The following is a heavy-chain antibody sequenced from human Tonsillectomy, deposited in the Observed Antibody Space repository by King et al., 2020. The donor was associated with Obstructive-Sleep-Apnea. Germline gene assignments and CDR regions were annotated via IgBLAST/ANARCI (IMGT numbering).Heavy chain of an antibody. CDR1: GFTFDDYA. Sequence: VQLVQSGGGLVQPGRSLRLSCAASGFTFDDYAMHWVRQAPGKGLEWVSGISWNSGSIGYADSVKGRFTISRDNAKNSLYLQMNSLRAEDTALYYCAKDIGVGGRAVDYWGQGTLVTVSS. CDR3: AKDIGVGGRAVDY. D-gene: IGHD3-10*01. J-gene: IGHJ4*02. CDR2: ISWNSGSI. V-gene: IGHV3-9*01.